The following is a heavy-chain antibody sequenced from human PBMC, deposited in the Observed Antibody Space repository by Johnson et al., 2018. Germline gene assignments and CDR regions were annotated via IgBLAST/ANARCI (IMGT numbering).Heavy chain of an antibody. CDR3: AKGGYCSSTSCYSYYYYYMDV. Sequence: VQLVESGGGLVQPGGSLRLSCAASGFTFSSYAMSWVRQAPGKGLEWVSAISGSGGSTYDADSVKGRFTISRDNSKNTLYLQMNSLRAEDKAVYYCAKGGYCSSTSCYSYYYYYMDVWGKGTTVTVSS. CDR1: GFTFSSYA. CDR2: ISGSGGST. D-gene: IGHD2-2*03. V-gene: IGHV3-23*04. J-gene: IGHJ6*03.